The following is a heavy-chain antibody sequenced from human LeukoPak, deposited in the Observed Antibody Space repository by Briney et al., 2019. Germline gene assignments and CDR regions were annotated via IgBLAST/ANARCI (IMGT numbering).Heavy chain of an antibody. D-gene: IGHD3-22*01. CDR2: INHSGST. Sequence: SETLSLXCAVYGGFFSDYYWSWIRQPSGKGLEWIGEINHSGSTNYNPSLKSRVTISVETSKNQFSLNLDSVTAADTAVYYCARGPSIRYYDGSGYYYFDYWGQGTLVTAST. CDR1: GGFFSDYY. CDR3: ARGPSIRYYDGSGYYYFDY. V-gene: IGHV4-34*01. J-gene: IGHJ4*02.